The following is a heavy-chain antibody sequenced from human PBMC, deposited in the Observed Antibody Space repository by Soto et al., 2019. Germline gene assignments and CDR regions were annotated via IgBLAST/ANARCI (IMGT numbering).Heavy chain of an antibody. Sequence: ASVKVSCKASGYTFTSYGISWVRQAPGQGLEWMGWISAYNGNTNYAQKLQGRVTMTTDTSTSTAYMELRSLRSDDTAVYACACFWWQLGLEWFDHWGQGTLVTVSS. CDR2: ISAYNGNT. CDR1: GYTFTSYG. CDR3: ACFWWQLGLEWFDH. V-gene: IGHV1-18*01. J-gene: IGHJ5*02. D-gene: IGHD2-15*01.